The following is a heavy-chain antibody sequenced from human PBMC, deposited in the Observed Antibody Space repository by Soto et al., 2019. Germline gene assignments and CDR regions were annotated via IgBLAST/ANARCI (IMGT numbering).Heavy chain of an antibody. CDR1: GFTFSSYG. D-gene: IGHD4-17*01. CDR3: AKGADPDYGDYTNV. V-gene: IGHV3-30*18. CDR2: ISYDGSNK. J-gene: IGHJ4*02. Sequence: PGGSLRLSCACSGFTFSSYGIHWGRQAPVKGLESVAVISYDGSNKYYADSVKGRLTISRDNSNITLYLQMNSPRAEDTAVYYCAKGADPDYGDYTNVWGQGTLVTVSS.